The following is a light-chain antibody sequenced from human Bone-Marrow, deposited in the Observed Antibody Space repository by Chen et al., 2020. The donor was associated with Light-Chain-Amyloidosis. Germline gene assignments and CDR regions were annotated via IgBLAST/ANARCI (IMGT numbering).Light chain of an antibody. CDR3: QVWDRSSDRPV. J-gene: IGLJ3*02. Sequence: SYVLTQPSSVSVAPGQTATIACGGNNIGSTSVHWYQQTPGQAPLLVVYDDSDRPSGIPERLAGCDSGNTATLNISRVEAGEEADYYCQVWDRSSDRPVFGGGTKLTVL. CDR2: DDS. V-gene: IGLV3-21*02. CDR1: NIGSTS.